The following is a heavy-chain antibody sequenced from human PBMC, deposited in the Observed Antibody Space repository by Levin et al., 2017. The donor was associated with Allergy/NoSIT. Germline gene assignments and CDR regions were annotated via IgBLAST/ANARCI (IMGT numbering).Heavy chain of an antibody. D-gene: IGHD5-12*01. CDR3: ARHGYSGYDLGDYYYGLDV. Sequence: GGSLRLSCKGSGSTFFSYWIGWVRQMPGKGLEWMGIIYPGNSEIRYSPSFQGQVTISADKSISTAYLQWNSLKASDTAIYYCARHGYSGYDLGDYYYGLDVWGQGTTVSVSS. J-gene: IGHJ6*02. V-gene: IGHV5-51*01. CDR2: IYPGNSEI. CDR1: GSTFFSYW.